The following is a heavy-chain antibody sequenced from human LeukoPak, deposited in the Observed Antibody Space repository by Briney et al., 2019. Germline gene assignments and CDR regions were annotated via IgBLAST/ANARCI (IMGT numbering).Heavy chain of an antibody. CDR1: GGTFSSYA. Sequence: ASVKVSCKASGGTFSSYAISWVRQAPGQGLEWMGGIIPIFGTANYAQKFQGRVTITADKSTSTAYMELSSLRSEDTAVYYCARGPGYCSGGSCSYNWFDPWGQGTLVTVSS. CDR3: ARGPGYCSGGSCSYNWFDP. J-gene: IGHJ5*02. CDR2: IIPIFGTA. V-gene: IGHV1-69*06. D-gene: IGHD2-15*01.